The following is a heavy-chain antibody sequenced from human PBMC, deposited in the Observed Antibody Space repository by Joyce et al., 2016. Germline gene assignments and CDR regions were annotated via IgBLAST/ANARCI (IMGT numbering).Heavy chain of an antibody. Sequence: EVQLVESGGTLVRPGGSLRLSCVASGFTFNTYDMNWVRQAPGKGLEWLSYISRSSSYIYYADSGEGRFTGSRDNAKNSLFLQMDRLRAEDTAVYYCARDRQGSNWIDCWGQGALVTVSS. CDR3: ARDRQGSNWIDC. V-gene: IGHV3-48*03. D-gene: IGHD2-8*01. CDR2: ISRSSSYI. CDR1: GFTFNTYD. J-gene: IGHJ4*02.